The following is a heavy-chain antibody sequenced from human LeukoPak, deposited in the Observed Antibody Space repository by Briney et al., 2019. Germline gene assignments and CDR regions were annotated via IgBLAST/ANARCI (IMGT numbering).Heavy chain of an antibody. CDR1: GYTFTIYS. D-gene: IGHD1-7*01. V-gene: IGHV1-18*01. CDR2: ISGYNGNT. Sequence: GAAVSLSRNASGYTFTIYSISWVRHPPGQGLGLVGWISGYNGNTNYAQKLQGRVTRNTDTSTSTAYMELRSLRSDDTAVYYCARAGLGTFRFDYWGQGTLVTVSS. J-gene: IGHJ4*02. CDR3: ARAGLGTFRFDY.